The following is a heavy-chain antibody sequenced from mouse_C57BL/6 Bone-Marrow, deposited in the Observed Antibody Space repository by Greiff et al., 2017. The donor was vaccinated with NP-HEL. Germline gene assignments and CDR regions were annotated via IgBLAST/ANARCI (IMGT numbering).Heavy chain of an antibody. J-gene: IGHJ1*03. V-gene: IGHV1-50*01. CDR1: GYTFTSYW. CDR3: ARDGYYFGSSLYWYFDV. CDR2: IDPSDSYT. D-gene: IGHD1-1*01. Sequence: QVQLQQSGAELVKPGASVKLSCKASGYTFTSYWMQWVKQRPGQGLEWIGEIDPSDSYTNYNQKFKGKATLTVDTSSSTAYMQLSSLTSEDSAVYYCARDGYYFGSSLYWYFDVWGTGTTVTVSS.